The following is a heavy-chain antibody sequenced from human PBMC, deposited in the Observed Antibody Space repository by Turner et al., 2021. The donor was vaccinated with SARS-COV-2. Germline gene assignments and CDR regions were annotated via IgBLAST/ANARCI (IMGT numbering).Heavy chain of an antibody. V-gene: IGHV3-53*02. J-gene: IGHJ4*02. CDR1: GSTFSSNC. CDR3: AGEGYCSGGTCEGPFDF. Sequence: EVQLVETGGGSIQPGGSLRLSCAVSGSTFSSNCMSWVRQAPGKGWEWVSVICRGSTYYADSVRGRFSSSRDNSKNSLYLKMNSLRAEDTAVYYCAGEGYCSGGTCEGPFDFWGQGTLVTVSS. CDR2: ICRGST. D-gene: IGHD2-15*01.